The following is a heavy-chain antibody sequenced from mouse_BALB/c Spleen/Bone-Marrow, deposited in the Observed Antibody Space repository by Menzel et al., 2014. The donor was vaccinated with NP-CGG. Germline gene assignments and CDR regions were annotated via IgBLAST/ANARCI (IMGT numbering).Heavy chain of an antibody. CDR3: GRNYYGSSYYFDY. V-gene: IGHV5-6*01. Sequence: EVQGVESGGDLVKPGGSLKLSCVASGFTFSSYGMSWVRQTPDKRLEWVATISSGGSYTYYPDSVKGRFTISRDNAKNTLYLQVSSLKSEDTAMYYCGRNYYGSSYYFDYWGQGTTLTVSS. J-gene: IGHJ2*01. D-gene: IGHD1-1*01. CDR1: GFTFSSYG. CDR2: ISSGGSYT.